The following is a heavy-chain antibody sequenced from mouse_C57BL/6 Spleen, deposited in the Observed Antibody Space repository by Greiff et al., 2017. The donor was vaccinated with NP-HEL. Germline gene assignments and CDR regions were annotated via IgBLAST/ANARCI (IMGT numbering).Heavy chain of an antibody. CDR1: GYTFTSYW. J-gene: IGHJ3*01. CDR3: AISNYGSSYLFAY. D-gene: IGHD1-1*01. Sequence: QVQLQQPGAELVKPGASVKLSCKASGYTFTSYWMQWVKQRPGQGLEWIGEIDPSDSYTNYNQKFKGKATLTVDTSSSTAYMQLSSLTSEDSAVYYCAISNYGSSYLFAYWGQGTLVTVSA. CDR2: IDPSDSYT. V-gene: IGHV1-50*01.